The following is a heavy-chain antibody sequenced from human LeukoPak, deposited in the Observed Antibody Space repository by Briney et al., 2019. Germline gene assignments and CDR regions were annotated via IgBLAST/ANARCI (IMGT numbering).Heavy chain of an antibody. CDR1: GFSFSSYS. V-gene: IGHV3-48*02. CDR3: ARDSNPSVATIDRFDP. J-gene: IGHJ5*02. Sequence: GGSLRLSCAASGFSFSSYSMNWVRQAPGEGLEWVSYISSSSTIIHYADSVKGRFTISRDNAKNSLYLQMNSLRDEDTAVYYCARDSNPSVATIDRFDPWGQGTLVTVSS. CDR2: ISSSSTII. D-gene: IGHD5-12*01.